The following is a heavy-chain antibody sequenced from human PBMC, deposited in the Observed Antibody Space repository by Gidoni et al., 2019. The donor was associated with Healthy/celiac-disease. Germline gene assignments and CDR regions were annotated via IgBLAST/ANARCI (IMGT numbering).Heavy chain of an antibody. CDR2: IHQSGST. J-gene: IGHJ4*02. CDR1: GGSISRGSYS. V-gene: IGHV4-30-2*01. Sequence: QLHLQESGSGRVKPSQTLSLTSAVPGGSISRGSYSWSCRRQPPRKGLEWIGYIHQSGSTYYNPSLKDRVTISVDRSKNQFSQKLNSVTAADTAVYYGARVGNSGNSRYDPYYFDYWGQGTLVTVSS. CDR3: ARVGNSGNSRYDPYYFDY. D-gene: IGHD5-12*01.